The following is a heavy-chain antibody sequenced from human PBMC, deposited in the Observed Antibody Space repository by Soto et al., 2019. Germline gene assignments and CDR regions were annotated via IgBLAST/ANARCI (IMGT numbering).Heavy chain of an antibody. D-gene: IGHD3-3*01. J-gene: IGHJ6*02. CDR1: GISISSSY. V-gene: IGHV3-53*01. CDR2: IYSGTNT. CDR3: ARASDLLHAYFGMDV. Sequence: GGSLRLSCAASGISISSSYMSWVRQAPGKGLECVSLIYSGTNTYYEASVKGRFTISRDNSKNTLYLQMNRLRAEDTAVYYCARASDLLHAYFGMDVWGQGTTVTVSS.